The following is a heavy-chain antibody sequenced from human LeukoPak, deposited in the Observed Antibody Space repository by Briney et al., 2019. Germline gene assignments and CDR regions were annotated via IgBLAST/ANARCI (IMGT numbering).Heavy chain of an antibody. J-gene: IGHJ6*02. CDR2: TSWNSGSI. CDR3: AKDKGYDFWSNYERDGMDV. CDR1: GFTFDDYA. V-gene: IGHV3-9*01. D-gene: IGHD3-3*01. Sequence: GGSLRLSCAASGFTFDDYAMHWARQAPGKGLEWVSGTSWNSGSIGYADSVKGRFTISRDNAKNSLYLQMNSLRAEDTALYYCAKDKGYDFWSNYERDGMDVWGQGTTVTVSS.